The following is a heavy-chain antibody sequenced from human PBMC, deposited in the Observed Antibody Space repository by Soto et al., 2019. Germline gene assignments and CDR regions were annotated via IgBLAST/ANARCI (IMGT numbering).Heavy chain of an antibody. CDR3: ASLHNVDTAMALDAFDI. CDR1: GYSFAGYW. V-gene: IGHV5-10-1*01. D-gene: IGHD5-18*01. J-gene: IGHJ3*02. CDR2: IDPSDSQT. Sequence: GESLKISCKGSGYSFAGYWITWVRQKPGKGLEWMGRIDPSDSQTYHSPSFRGHVTISVTKSITTVFLQWSSLRASDTAMYYCASLHNVDTAMALDAFDIWGQGTMVTVSS.